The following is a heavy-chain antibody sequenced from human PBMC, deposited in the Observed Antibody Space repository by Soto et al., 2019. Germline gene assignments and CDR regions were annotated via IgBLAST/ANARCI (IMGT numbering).Heavy chain of an antibody. D-gene: IGHD3-3*01. CDR1: GFTFSSYA. CDR3: AKDRNETYYDFWSGYSPFDY. CDR2: ISGSGGST. J-gene: IGHJ4*02. Sequence: PGGSLRLSCAASGFTFSSYAMSWVRQAPGKGLEWVSAISGSGGSTYYADSVKGRFTISRDNSKNTLYLQMNSLRAEDTAVYYCAKDRNETYYDFWSGYSPFDYWGQGTLVTVSS. V-gene: IGHV3-23*01.